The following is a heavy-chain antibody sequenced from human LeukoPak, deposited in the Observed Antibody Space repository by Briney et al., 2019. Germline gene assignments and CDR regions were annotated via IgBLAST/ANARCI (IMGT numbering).Heavy chain of an antibody. Sequence: GGSLRLSCAASGFTFSSYAMSWVRQAPGKGLEWVSAISGSGGSTYCADSVKGRFTISRDNSKNTLYLQMNSLRAEDTAVYYCAKTRFGESGFDYWGQGTLVTVSS. V-gene: IGHV3-23*01. D-gene: IGHD3-10*01. J-gene: IGHJ4*02. CDR2: ISGSGGST. CDR1: GFTFSSYA. CDR3: AKTRFGESGFDY.